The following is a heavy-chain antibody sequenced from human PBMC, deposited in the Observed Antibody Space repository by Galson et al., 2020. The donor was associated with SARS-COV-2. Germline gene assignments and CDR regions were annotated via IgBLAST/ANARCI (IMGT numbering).Heavy chain of an antibody. Sequence: ALHGESLKISCAASGFTFIDYWIHWVRQTPGKGLVWVSRINSDGSSTNYADSVRGRFTISRDNAKNTLYLQMSSLRAEDTAVYYCARGKYDFDYWGQGTLVTVSS. CDR3: ARGKYDFDY. CDR1: GFTFIDYW. V-gene: IGHV3-74*01. J-gene: IGHJ4*02. CDR2: INSDGSST.